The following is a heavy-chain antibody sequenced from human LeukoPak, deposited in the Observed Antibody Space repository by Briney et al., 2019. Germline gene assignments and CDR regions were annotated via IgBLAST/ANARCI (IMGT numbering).Heavy chain of an antibody. CDR1: GGSISTDY. D-gene: IGHD3-22*01. V-gene: IGHV4-4*07. CDR3: ARGSFDSSGYYVFDY. J-gene: IGHJ4*02. CDR2: MYNTGNS. Sequence: PSETLSLTCSVSGGSISTDYWSWIRKPAGKGLEWIGRMYNTGNSNYSPSLDTRVTMSADTSKNQFSLRLSSVPAAHTAVYYCARGSFDSSGYYVFDYWGQGSLVTVSS.